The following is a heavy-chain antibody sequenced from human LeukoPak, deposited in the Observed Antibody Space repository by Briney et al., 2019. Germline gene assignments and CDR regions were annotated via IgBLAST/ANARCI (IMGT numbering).Heavy chain of an antibody. Sequence: SETLSLTCTVSGGSIGSSGYYWGWIRQPPGKGLEWIGSIYYSGSTFDNPSLKSRITISVDTSKNQFSLKLSSVTAADTAVYYCARQNYYDTHPRGFFDYWGQGTLVTVSS. V-gene: IGHV4-39*01. D-gene: IGHD3-22*01. CDR3: ARQNYYDTHPRGFFDY. CDR1: GGSIGSSGYY. J-gene: IGHJ4*02. CDR2: IYYSGST.